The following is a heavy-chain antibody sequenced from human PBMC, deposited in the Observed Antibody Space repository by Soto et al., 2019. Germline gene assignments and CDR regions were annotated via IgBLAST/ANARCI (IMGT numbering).Heavy chain of an antibody. J-gene: IGHJ6*02. V-gene: IGHV3-13*01. D-gene: IGHD3-10*01. CDR1: GLTFSSYE. Sequence: EVQLVESGGGLVQPGGSLRLSCAASGLTFSSYEMHWVRQATGKGLEWVSAIGTAGDTYYPGSVKGRFTISRENAKNSLYLQMNSLIAEDTAVYYCARDPGGFGEPYGMDVWGQGYTVTVSS. CDR3: ARDPGGFGEPYGMDV. CDR2: IGTAGDT.